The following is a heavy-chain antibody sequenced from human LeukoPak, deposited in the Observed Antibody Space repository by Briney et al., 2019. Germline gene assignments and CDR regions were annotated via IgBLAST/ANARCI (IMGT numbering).Heavy chain of an antibody. CDR3: ARGITIFGVVIGGFDY. V-gene: IGHV3-21*01. CDR2: ISSSSSYI. Sequence: PGGSLRLSCAASRFTFSSYSMNWVRQAPGKGLEWVSSISSSSSYIYYADSVKGRFTISRDNSKNTLYLQMNSLRAEDTAVYYCARGITIFGVVIGGFDYWGQGTLVTVSS. CDR1: RFTFSSYS. J-gene: IGHJ4*02. D-gene: IGHD3-3*01.